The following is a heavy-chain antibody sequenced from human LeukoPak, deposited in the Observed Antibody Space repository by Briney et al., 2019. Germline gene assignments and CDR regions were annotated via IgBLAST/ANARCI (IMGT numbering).Heavy chain of an antibody. CDR3: ARDSAEQQLVGEYFQH. CDR2: ISYDGSNK. CDR1: GFTFSSYA. J-gene: IGHJ1*01. V-gene: IGHV3-30*04. D-gene: IGHD6-13*01. Sequence: GGSLRLSCAASGFTFSSYAMHWVRQAPGKGLEWVAVISYDGSNKYYTDSVRGRFTISRDNSKNRLYLQMNGLKTEDTAVYYCARDSAEQQLVGEYFQHWGQGTLVTVSS.